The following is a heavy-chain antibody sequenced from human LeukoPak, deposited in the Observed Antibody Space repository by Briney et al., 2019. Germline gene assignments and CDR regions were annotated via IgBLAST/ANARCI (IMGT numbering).Heavy chain of an antibody. Sequence: SETLSLTCTVSGGSISSSSYYWGWIRQPPGKGLEWIGEINHSGSTNYNPSLKSRVTISVDTSKNQFSLKLSSVTAADTAVYYCARGGKPSSSSWYLFAARYYYGMDVWGQGTTVTVSS. CDR3: ARGGKPSSSSWYLFAARYYYGMDV. CDR1: GGSISSSSYY. CDR2: INHSGST. V-gene: IGHV4-39*07. D-gene: IGHD6-13*01. J-gene: IGHJ6*02.